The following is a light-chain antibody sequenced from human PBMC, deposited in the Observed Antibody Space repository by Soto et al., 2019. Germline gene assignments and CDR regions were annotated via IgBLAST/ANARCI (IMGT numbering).Light chain of an antibody. CDR1: QSVSSN. J-gene: IGKJ4*01. CDR2: GVS. Sequence: EIVMTQSPATLSVSPGERATLSCRASQSVSSNLAWYQQKPGQAPRLLIYGVSTRATGIPAMFSGSGSGTEFTLTISSLQSEDFAVYYCQQYNNWPPLTFGGGTKVDIK. V-gene: IGKV3-15*01. CDR3: QQYNNWPPLT.